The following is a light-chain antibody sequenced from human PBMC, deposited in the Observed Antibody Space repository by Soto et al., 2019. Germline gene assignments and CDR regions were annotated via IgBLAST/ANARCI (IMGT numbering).Light chain of an antibody. Sequence: ENVLTQSPGTLSLSPGERATLSRRASQNVDNNFLAWYQHKPGQPPRLLIFGASIRAAGIPDRFSGSGSGTDFTLSISRLESEDFVVYHCQQYGSLPYTFGQGTKLDI. CDR2: GAS. V-gene: IGKV3-20*01. CDR1: QNVDNNF. CDR3: QQYGSLPYT. J-gene: IGKJ2*01.